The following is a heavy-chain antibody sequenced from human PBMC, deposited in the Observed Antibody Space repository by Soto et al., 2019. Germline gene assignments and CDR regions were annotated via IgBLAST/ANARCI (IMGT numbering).Heavy chain of an antibody. V-gene: IGHV3-23*01. J-gene: IGHJ4*02. Sequence: EVQLLESGGGLVQPGGSLRLSCAASGFTFSSYAMSWVRQAPGKGLEWVSAISGSGGSTYYADSVKGRFTISRDNSKNTLYLQMNSLRAEDTAVYYCAKDRHQWLYPLGLRFSAGGEQIYWGQGTLVTVSS. CDR3: AKDRHQWLYPLGLRFSAGGEQIY. CDR2: ISGSGGST. CDR1: GFTFSSYA. D-gene: IGHD3-22*01.